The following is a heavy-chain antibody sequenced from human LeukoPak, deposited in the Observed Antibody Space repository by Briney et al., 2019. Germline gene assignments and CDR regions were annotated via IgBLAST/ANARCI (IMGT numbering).Heavy chain of an antibody. V-gene: IGHV1-8*01. D-gene: IGHD2-2*02. J-gene: IGHJ6*03. Sequence: ASVKVSCKASGYTFTSYDINWVRQATGQGLGWMGWMNPNSGNTGYAQKFQGRVTMTRNTSISTAYMELSSLRSEDTAVYYCARGESGGYQLLYGYYYMDVWGKGTTVTVSS. CDR3: ARGESGGYQLLYGYYYMDV. CDR1: GYTFTSYD. CDR2: MNPNSGNT.